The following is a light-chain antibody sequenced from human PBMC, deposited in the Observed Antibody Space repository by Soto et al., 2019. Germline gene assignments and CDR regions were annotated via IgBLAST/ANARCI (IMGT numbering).Light chain of an antibody. V-gene: IGLV1-44*01. CDR2: STN. CDR1: SSNIGSST. J-gene: IGLJ3*02. CDR3: AAWDDSLSGWV. Sequence: QSVLTQPPSASGTPGQRVTISCSGNSSNIGSSTVHWYQHLPGRAPKLLIYSTNQWPSGVPDRFSGSKSGTSASLAISGLQSEDEADYYCAAWDDSLSGWVFGGGTKLTVL.